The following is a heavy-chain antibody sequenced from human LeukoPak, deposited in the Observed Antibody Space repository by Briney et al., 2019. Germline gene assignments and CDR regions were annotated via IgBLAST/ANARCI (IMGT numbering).Heavy chain of an antibody. D-gene: IGHD2-2*01. V-gene: IGHV1-2*02. Sequence: ASVKVSCKASGYTFTSCGISWVRQAPGQGLEWMGWINPNSGGTNYAQKFQGRVTMTRDTSISTAYMELSRLRSDDTAVYYCAREDYCSSTSCYYSAKYNWFDPWGQGTLVTVSS. J-gene: IGHJ5*02. CDR1: GYTFTSCG. CDR2: INPNSGGT. CDR3: AREDYCSSTSCYYSAKYNWFDP.